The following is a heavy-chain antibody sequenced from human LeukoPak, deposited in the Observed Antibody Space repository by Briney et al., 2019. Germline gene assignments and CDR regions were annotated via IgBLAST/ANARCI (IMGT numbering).Heavy chain of an antibody. V-gene: IGHV3-53*01. D-gene: IGHD1-26*01. J-gene: IGHJ1*01. CDR1: GFTLSSNY. CDR3: ARARGSPSVYFQH. CDR2: IYSGGST. Sequence: GGSLRLSCAASGFTLSSNYMSWVRQAPGKGLEWVSVIYSGGSTYYADSVKGRFTISRDNSKNTLYLQMNSLRAEDTAVYYCARARGSPSVYFQHWGQGTLVTVSS.